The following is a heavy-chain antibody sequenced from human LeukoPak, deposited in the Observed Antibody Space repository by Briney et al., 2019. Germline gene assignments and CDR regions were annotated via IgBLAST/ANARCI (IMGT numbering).Heavy chain of an antibody. D-gene: IGHD6-19*01. Sequence: ASVKVSCKTSGYSFTNYALNWVRQAPGQGLEWLGSINTNTRNPSYGPGLKGRFVFSLDTSVNTAYLQINRLETEDTATYFCARDGEGQWLSAFDVWGQGTLVSVSS. CDR2: INTNTRNP. CDR1: GYSFTNYA. J-gene: IGHJ4*02. CDR3: ARDGEGQWLSAFDV. V-gene: IGHV7-4-1*02.